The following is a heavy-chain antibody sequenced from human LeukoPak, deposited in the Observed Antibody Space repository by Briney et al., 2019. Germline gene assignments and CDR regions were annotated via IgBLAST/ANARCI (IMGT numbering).Heavy chain of an antibody. J-gene: IGHJ4*02. D-gene: IGHD3-22*01. V-gene: IGHV4-30-4*01. CDR2: IYYSGST. CDR1: GGSISSGDYY. CDR3: ARDRTDSSGYYYYFDY. Sequence: SQTLSLTCTVSGGSISSGDYYWSWIRQPPGKGLEWIAYIYYSGSTYYNPSLKSRVTISVDTSKNQFSLKLSSVTAADTAVYYCARDRTDSSGYYYYFDYWGQGTLVTVSS.